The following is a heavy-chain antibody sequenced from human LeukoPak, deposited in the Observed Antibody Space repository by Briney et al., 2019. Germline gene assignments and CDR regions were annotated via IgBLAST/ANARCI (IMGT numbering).Heavy chain of an antibody. CDR2: ISGSGGST. J-gene: IGHJ4*02. Sequence: GTSLRLSCAASGLILSSYGIHWVRQAPGKGLEWVSAISGSGGSTYYADSVKGRFTISRVNSKNTLYLQMNSLRAEDTAVYYCASHVGGRTTPLDYWGQGTLVTVSS. D-gene: IGHD3-16*01. V-gene: IGHV3-23*01. CDR3: ASHVGGRTTPLDY. CDR1: GLILSSYG.